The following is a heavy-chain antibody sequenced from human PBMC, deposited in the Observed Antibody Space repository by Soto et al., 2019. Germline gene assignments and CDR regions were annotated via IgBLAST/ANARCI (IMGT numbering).Heavy chain of an antibody. V-gene: IGHV4-38-2*01. Sequence: SETLSLTCAVSGYSISRGYYWCFLRQPPGRGLEWIGSMYHSGATYYNPSLNSRVTISVDTSKNQFSLKLNSVTAADTAVYYCARVLVTTVTTGAGWFDPWGPGTQVTVSS. CDR1: GYSISRGYY. J-gene: IGHJ5*02. CDR2: MYHSGAT. D-gene: IGHD4-17*01. CDR3: ARVLVTTVTTGAGWFDP.